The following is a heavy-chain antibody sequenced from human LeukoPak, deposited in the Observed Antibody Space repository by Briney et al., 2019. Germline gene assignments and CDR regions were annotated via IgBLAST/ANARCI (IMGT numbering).Heavy chain of an antibody. J-gene: IGHJ6*02. CDR2: IYYSGST. Sequence: SETLSLPCAVPGGSISSYYWSWIRQPPGKGLEWIGYIYYSGSTNYNPSLKRRVTISVDTSKNQFSLKPSSVTAADTAVYYCAREYSYGSYYYGMDVWGQGTTVTVSS. D-gene: IGHD5-18*01. V-gene: IGHV4-59*01. CDR1: GGSISSYY. CDR3: AREYSYGSYYYGMDV.